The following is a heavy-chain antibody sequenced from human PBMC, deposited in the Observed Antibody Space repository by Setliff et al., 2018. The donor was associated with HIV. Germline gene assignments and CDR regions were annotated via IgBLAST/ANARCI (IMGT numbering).Heavy chain of an antibody. V-gene: IGHV4-4*02. CDR2: IYHSGST. Sequence: SETLSLTCAVSGGSISSNNWWSWVRQPPGKGLGWIGEIYHSGSTNYNPSLKSRVSISVDKSKNQFSLKLSSVTAADTAVYYCARGWGWNDDESSGRPQYAFDIWGQGTMVTVSS. CDR3: ARGWGWNDDESSGRPQYAFDI. D-gene: IGHD3-22*01. J-gene: IGHJ3*02. CDR1: GGSISSNNW.